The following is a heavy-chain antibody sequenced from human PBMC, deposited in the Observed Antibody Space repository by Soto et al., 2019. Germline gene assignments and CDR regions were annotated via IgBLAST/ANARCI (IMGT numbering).Heavy chain of an antibody. V-gene: IGHV5-51*01. J-gene: IGHJ4*01. D-gene: IGHD2-8*01. Sequence: TNCRNGSGDKFINYWIAWVRQMSGKGLEGMGLIYPGDSDTRYSPSFQGQVTISADKSISTAYLQWSSLKASDTAMYYCARLIQGYCTNGVCFELGYLDYWGNGILVKVSS. CDR3: ARLIQGYCTNGVCFELGYLDY. CDR1: GDKFINYW. CDR2: IYPGDSDT.